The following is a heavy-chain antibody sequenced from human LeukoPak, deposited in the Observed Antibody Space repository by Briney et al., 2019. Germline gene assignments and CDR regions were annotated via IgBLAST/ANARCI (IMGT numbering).Heavy chain of an antibody. V-gene: IGHV1-3*01. D-gene: IGHD6-13*01. J-gene: IGHJ5*02. CDR2: INAGNGNT. CDR1: GYTFTGYY. Sequence: GASVKVTCKASGYTFTGYYIHWVRQAPGQRLEWMGWINAGNGNTKYSQKFQGRVTITRDTSASTANMELSSLRSEDTAVYYCARDRQQLVQGGFREGDRDNWFDPWGQGTLVTVSS. CDR3: ARDRQQLVQGGFREGDRDNWFDP.